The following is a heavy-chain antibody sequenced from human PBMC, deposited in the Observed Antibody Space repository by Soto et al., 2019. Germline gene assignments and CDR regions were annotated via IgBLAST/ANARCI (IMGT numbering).Heavy chain of an antibody. CDR2: AWFDGSIE. J-gene: IGHJ5*01. D-gene: IGHD2-15*01. V-gene: IGHV3-33*01. CDR1: GFTFSIYG. Sequence: ESGGGVVPPGRSLRLSCAASGFTFSIYGMHWVRQAPGKGLEWVAIAWFDGSIEYYADSVKGRFTISRDNSKNTLYLQMNSLRAEDTAVYYCARDNHLGYCSGGSCYGLDSWGQGTLVTVSS. CDR3: ARDNHLGYCSGGSCYGLDS.